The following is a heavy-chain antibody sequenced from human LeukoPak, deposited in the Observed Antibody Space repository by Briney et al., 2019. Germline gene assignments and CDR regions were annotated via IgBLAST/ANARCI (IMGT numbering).Heavy chain of an antibody. CDR2: IYYSGST. CDR3: ARGSGVQWLNAFDI. J-gene: IGHJ3*02. Sequence: SETLSLTCTVSGGSISSYYWSWIRQPPGKGLEWIGYIYYSGSTNYNPSLKSRVTISVDTSKNQFSLKLSSVTAADTAVYYCARGSGVQWLNAFDIWGQGTMVTVSS. D-gene: IGHD6-19*01. V-gene: IGHV4-59*01. CDR1: GGSISSYY.